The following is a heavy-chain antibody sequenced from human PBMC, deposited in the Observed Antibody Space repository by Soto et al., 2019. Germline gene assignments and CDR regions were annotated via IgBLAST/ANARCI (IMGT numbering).Heavy chain of an antibody. CDR3: ARRDGYNFAY. CDR2: ISSNGGST. Sequence: EVQLVESGGGLVQPGGSLRLSCAASGFTFSSYAMHWVRQAPGKGLEYVSAISSNGGSTSYANSVKGRFTISRDNSENTLYLQMTSRRADDMALDYCARRDGYNFAYWGQGPLVTVS. D-gene: IGHD5-12*01. V-gene: IGHV3-64*01. J-gene: IGHJ4*02. CDR1: GFTFSSYA.